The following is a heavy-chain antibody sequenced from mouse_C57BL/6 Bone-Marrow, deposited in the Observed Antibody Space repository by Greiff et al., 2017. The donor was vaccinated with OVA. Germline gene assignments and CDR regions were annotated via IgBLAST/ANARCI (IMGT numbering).Heavy chain of an antibody. V-gene: IGHV1-50*01. CDR2: IDPSDSYT. CDR1: GYTFTSYW. D-gene: IGHD4-1*01. CDR3: AREGTGTDYFDY. J-gene: IGHJ2*01. Sequence: QVQLQQPGAELVKPGASVKLSCKASGYTFTSYWMQWVKQRPGQGLEWIGEIDPSDSYTNYNQKFKGKATLTVDTSSSTAYMQLSSLTSEDSAVYYCAREGTGTDYFDYWGQGTTLTVSS.